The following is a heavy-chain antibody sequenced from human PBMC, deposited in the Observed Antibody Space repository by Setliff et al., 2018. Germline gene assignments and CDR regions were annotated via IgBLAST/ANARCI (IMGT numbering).Heavy chain of an antibody. D-gene: IGHD6-6*01. V-gene: IGHV1-2*06. CDR3: ARDLYSSSPYYYYYMDV. J-gene: IGHJ6*03. Sequence: ASVKVSCKASGYTFTGYYMHWVRQAPGQGLEWMGRINPNSAVTSYAQKFQGRVTMTRDTSISTAYMELSRLRSDDTAVYYCARDLYSSSPYYYYYMDVWGKGTTVTV. CDR1: GYTFTGYY. CDR2: INPNSAVT.